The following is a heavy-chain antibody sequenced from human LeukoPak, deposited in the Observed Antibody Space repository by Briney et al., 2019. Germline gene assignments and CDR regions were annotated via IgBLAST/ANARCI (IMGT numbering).Heavy chain of an antibody. V-gene: IGHV4-61*02. CDR2: IYTSGST. CDR1: GGSISSGTYF. Sequence: SETLSLTCTVSGGSISSGTYFWTWIRQPAGKGLEWIGRIYTSGSTNYNPSLKSRVTISVDTSKNQFSLKLSSVTAADTAVYYCARVGDAAFDYWGQGTLVTVSS. CDR3: ARVGDAAFDY. D-gene: IGHD1-26*01. J-gene: IGHJ4*02.